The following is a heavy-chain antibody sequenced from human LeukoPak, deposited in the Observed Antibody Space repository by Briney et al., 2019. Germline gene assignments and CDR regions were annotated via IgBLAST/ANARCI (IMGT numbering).Heavy chain of an antibody. D-gene: IGHD3-16*01. CDR3: ASSTSYDYVWGSPDY. CDR1: GYTFTSYG. J-gene: IGHJ4*02. CDR2: ISAYNGNT. Sequence: ASVKVSCKASGYTFTSYGISWARQAPGQGLEWMGWISAYNGNTNYAQKFQGRVTMTRDTSISTAYMELSRLRSDDTAVYYCASSTSYDYVWGSPDYWGQGTLVTVSS. V-gene: IGHV1-18*01.